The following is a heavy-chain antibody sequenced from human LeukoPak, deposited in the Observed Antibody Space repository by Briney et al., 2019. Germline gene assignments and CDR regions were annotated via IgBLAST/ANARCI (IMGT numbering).Heavy chain of an antibody. CDR3: ARWVEYSSGWANYFDY. V-gene: IGHV1-3*01. CDR1: GYTFTRYT. D-gene: IGHD6-19*01. Sequence: ASVKVSCKASGYTFTRYTIHWVRQAPGQRLEWMGWINPGNGNTQCSQNFQGRVTITADESTSTAYMELSSLRSEDTAVYYCARWVEYSSGWANYFDYWGQGTLVTVSS. J-gene: IGHJ4*02. CDR2: INPGNGNT.